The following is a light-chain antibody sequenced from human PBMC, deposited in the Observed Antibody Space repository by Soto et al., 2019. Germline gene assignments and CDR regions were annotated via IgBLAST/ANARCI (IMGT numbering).Light chain of an antibody. CDR3: QQYKDNWT. V-gene: IGKV1-5*03. J-gene: IGKJ1*01. CDR1: HSISSW. Sequence: DIQMTQAPSTLSASVGDRVTITCRASHSISSWLAWYQQKAGKAPKLLIYKASTLQSGAPSRFSGSGSGTEFTLAISSLQPDDSATYYCQQYKDNWTFGQGTKVEIK. CDR2: KAS.